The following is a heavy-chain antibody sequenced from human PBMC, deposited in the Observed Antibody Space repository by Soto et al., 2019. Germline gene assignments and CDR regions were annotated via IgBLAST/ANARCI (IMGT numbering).Heavy chain of an antibody. CDR3: AHSRGRGDYGWGSYHF. Sequence: QITLKESGPTLVKPTQTLTLTCPFSGLSLSTSGVGVGWIRQPPGKALEWLALIYWDDDKRYSPSLKSRLTTTKDTSKNQVVLTVTNMDPVDTAPYYCAHSRGRGDYGWGSYHFWGQGTLVTVSS. CDR2: IYWDDDK. D-gene: IGHD3-16*02. CDR1: GLSLSTSGVG. V-gene: IGHV2-5*02. J-gene: IGHJ4*02.